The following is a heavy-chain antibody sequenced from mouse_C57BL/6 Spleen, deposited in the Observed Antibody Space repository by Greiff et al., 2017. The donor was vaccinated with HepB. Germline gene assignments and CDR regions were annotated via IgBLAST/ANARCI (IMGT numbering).Heavy chain of an antibody. CDR2: ISDGGSYT. CDR3: ANYYGSSYDWYVDV. Sequence: EVMLVESGGGLVKPGGSLKLSCAASGFTFSSYAMSWVRQTPEKRLEWVATISDGGSYTYYPDNVKGRFTISRDNAKNNLYLQMSHLKSEDTAMYYCANYYGSSYDWYVDVWGTGTTVTVSS. J-gene: IGHJ1*03. D-gene: IGHD1-1*01. CDR1: GFTFSSYA. V-gene: IGHV5-4*03.